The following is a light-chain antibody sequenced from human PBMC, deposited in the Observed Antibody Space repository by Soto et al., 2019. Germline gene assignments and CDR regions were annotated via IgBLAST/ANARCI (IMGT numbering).Light chain of an antibody. CDR2: LNSDGSH. V-gene: IGLV4-69*01. J-gene: IGLJ2*01. CDR1: SGHSSYA. CDR3: QTWGSGIHV. Sequence: QLVLTQSPSASASLGASVKLTCTLSSGHSSYAIAWHQQPPEKGPRYLMKLNSDGSHSKGDGIPDRFSGSSSGAERYLTISSLQSEDEADYYCQTWGSGIHVFGGGTKVTVL.